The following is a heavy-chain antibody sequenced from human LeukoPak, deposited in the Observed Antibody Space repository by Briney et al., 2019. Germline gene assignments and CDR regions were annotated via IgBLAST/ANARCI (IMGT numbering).Heavy chain of an antibody. CDR3: ARRVVVPAAPYYFDY. J-gene: IGHJ4*02. CDR1: GFTVSSNY. V-gene: IGHV3-74*01. D-gene: IGHD2-2*01. Sequence: GGSLRLSCAASGFTVSSNYMAWVRQAPGKGLVWVSRINSDGSSTSYADSVKGRFTISRDNAKNTLYLQMNSLRAEDTAVYYCARRVVVPAAPYYFDYWGQGTLVTVSS. CDR2: INSDGSST.